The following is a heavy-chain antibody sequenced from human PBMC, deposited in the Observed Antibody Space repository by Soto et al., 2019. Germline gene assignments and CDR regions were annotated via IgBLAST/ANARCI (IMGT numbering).Heavy chain of an antibody. Sequence: QVQLVQSGAEVKKPGSSVKVSCKASGGTFSSYAISWVRQAPGQGLEWMGGIIPIFGTANYAQKFQGRVTTTADEPTSRAYMGLSSVSSEDTAVYYCAIADCSGGSCDPAGRTSFDYWGQGTLVTVSS. CDR1: GGTFSSYA. CDR2: IIPIFGTA. V-gene: IGHV1-69*12. J-gene: IGHJ4*02. D-gene: IGHD2-15*01. CDR3: AIADCSGGSCDPAGRTSFDY.